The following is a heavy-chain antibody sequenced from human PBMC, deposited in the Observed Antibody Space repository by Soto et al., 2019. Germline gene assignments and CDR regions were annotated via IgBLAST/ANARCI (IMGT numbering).Heavy chain of an antibody. Sequence: QVQLQESGPGLVKPSETLSLTCTVSGDSISNYYWSWIRQSAGKGLEWIGRIDTTGSTHYNPSLRGRVTMSRDTTKNSLYLQMNSLRAEDTAVYYCARDLRKHLVFYYYYYYGMDVWGQGTTVTVSS. CDR3: ARDLRKHLVFYYYYYYGMDV. J-gene: IGHJ6*02. V-gene: IGHV4-4*07. CDR1: GDSISNYY. D-gene: IGHD6-6*01. CDR2: IDTTGST.